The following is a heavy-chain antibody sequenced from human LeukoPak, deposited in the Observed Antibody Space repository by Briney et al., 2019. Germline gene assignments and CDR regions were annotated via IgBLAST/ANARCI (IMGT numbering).Heavy chain of an antibody. V-gene: IGHV4-34*01. CDR3: ARDWITLYCSSTSCYGGWFDP. CDR1: GGSFSGYY. D-gene: IGHD2-2*01. CDR2: VNHSGST. Sequence: KPSETLSLTCAVYGGSFSGYYWSWIRQPPGKGLEWIGEVNHSGSTNYNPSLKSRVTISVDTSKNQFSLKLSSVTAADTAVYYCARDWITLYCSSTSCYGGWFDPWGQETLVTVSS. J-gene: IGHJ5*02.